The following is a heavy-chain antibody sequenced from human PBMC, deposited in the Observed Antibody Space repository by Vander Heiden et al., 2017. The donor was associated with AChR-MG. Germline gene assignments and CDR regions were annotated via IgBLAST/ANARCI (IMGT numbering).Heavy chain of an antibody. CDR3: AGWLRYGARYYYYYGMDV. J-gene: IGHJ6*02. CDR1: GFTLSSYG. CDR2: ISYEGSNK. V-gene: IGHV3-30*03. D-gene: IGHD2-15*01. Sequence: QVQLVESGGGAVQPGRSLRLSCAASGFTLSSYGVHWVRQAPGKGLEWVAVISYEGSNKYYADTVKGRFTISRDNSKNTLYLQMNSLRAEDTAVYYCAGWLRYGARYYYYYGMDVWGQGTTVTVSS.